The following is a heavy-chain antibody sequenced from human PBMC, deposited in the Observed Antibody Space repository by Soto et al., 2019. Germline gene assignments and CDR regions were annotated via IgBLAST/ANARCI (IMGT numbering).Heavy chain of an antibody. D-gene: IGHD4-17*01. CDR2: MNPNSGNT. J-gene: IGHJ6*02. CDR3: AIPTVTDSYYYYYYGMDV. Sequence: QVQLVQSGAEVKKPGASVKVSCKASGYTFTSYDINWVRQATGQGLEWMGWMNPNSGNTGYAQKFQGRVTMTRNTFIDTXXMELSSLRSEDTAVYYCAIPTVTDSYYYYYYGMDVWGQGTTVTVSS. CDR1: GYTFTSYD. V-gene: IGHV1-8*01.